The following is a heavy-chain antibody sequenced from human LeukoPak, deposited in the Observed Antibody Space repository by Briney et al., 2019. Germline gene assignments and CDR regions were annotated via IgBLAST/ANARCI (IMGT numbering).Heavy chain of an antibody. V-gene: IGHV3-48*01. CDR1: GFTFSSYS. CDR3: ARDRPLRYYYDSSGYIDY. D-gene: IGHD3-22*01. Sequence: GGSLRLSCAASGFTFSSYSMNWVRQAPGKGLEWVSYISSSSSTIYYADSVKGRFTISRDNAKNSMYLQMNSLRAEDTAVYYCARDRPLRYYYDSSGYIDYWGQGTLVTVSS. J-gene: IGHJ4*02. CDR2: ISSSSSTI.